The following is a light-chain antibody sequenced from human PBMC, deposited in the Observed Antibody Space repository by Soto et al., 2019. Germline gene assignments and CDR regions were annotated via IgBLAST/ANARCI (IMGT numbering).Light chain of an antibody. J-gene: IGKJ4*02. CDR2: LGS. Sequence: DIVMTQSPLSLPVTPGEPASISCRSSQSLLHSNGYNYLDWYLQKPGQSPQLLIYLGSNRASGVPDRVRGGGAGAYFTLEISRVEAGDVGVYYCMHALQPPGTLGDGTKVYIK. CDR1: QSLLHSNGYNY. CDR3: MHALQPPGT. V-gene: IGKV2-28*01.